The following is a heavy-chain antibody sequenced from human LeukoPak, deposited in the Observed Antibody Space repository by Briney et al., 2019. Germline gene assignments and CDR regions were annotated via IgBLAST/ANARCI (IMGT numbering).Heavy chain of an antibody. V-gene: IGHV3-7*01. D-gene: IGHD1-1*01. Sequence: PGGSLRLSCAASGFTFSSYAMNWVRQAPGKGLEWVANIKQDGSEKYYVDSVKGQFTISRDNAKNSLYLQMNSLRAEDTAVYYCVRAATTATSYYFYYGMDVWGQGTTVTVSS. J-gene: IGHJ6*02. CDR2: IKQDGSEK. CDR1: GFTFSSYA. CDR3: VRAATTATSYYFYYGMDV.